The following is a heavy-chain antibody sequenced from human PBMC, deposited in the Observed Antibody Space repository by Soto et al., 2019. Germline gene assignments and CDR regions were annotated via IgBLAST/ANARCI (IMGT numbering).Heavy chain of an antibody. V-gene: IGHV4-34*01. D-gene: IGHD6-19*01. Sequence: SETLSLTCAVYGGSFSGYFWNWIRQTPGKGLEWIGKVNHNGRNNYNPSLKSRVTISLDMSKNQISLKLTSVTAADTAVYYCARGGGSDWQVAFDFWGQGTMVTVS. CDR2: VNHNGRN. J-gene: IGHJ3*01. CDR3: ARGGGSDWQVAFDF. CDR1: GGSFSGYF.